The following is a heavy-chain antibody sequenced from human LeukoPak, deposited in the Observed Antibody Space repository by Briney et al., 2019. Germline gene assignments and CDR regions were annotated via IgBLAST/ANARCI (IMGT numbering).Heavy chain of an antibody. CDR3: AMPDLTYCGGDCYSSAAFDI. V-gene: IGHV4-34*01. CDR1: GGSFSGYY. CDR2: INHSGST. D-gene: IGHD2-21*02. J-gene: IGHJ3*02. Sequence: PSETLSLTCAVYGGSFSGYYWSWIRQPPGKGLEWIGDINHSGSTNYNPSLKSRVTISVDTSKNQFSLKLSSVTAADTAVYYCAMPDLTYCGGDCYSSAAFDIWGQGTMVTVSS.